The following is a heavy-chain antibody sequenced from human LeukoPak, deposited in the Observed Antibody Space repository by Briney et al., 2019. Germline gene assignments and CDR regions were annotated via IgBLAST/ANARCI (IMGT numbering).Heavy chain of an antibody. CDR1: GFTFSSYA. Sequence: GGSLRLSCAASGFTFSSYAMSWVRQAPGKGLEWVSVISGSGGSTYYADSVKGRFTISRDNSKNTLYLQMNSLRAEDTAVYYCAKDLDSGYGGNYWGQGTLVTVSS. CDR3: AKDLDSGYGGNY. V-gene: IGHV3-23*01. D-gene: IGHD5-12*01. J-gene: IGHJ4*02. CDR2: ISGSGGST.